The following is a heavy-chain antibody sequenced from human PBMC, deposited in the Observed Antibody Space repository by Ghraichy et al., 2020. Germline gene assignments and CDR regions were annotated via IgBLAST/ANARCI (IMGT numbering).Heavy chain of an antibody. CDR3: ARDTNTAMVSGPDYYYYYGMDV. CDR2: ISSSSSYI. Sequence: GGSLRLSCAASGFTFSSYSMNWVRQAPGKGLEWVSSISSSSSYIYYADSVKGRFTISRDNAKNSLYLQMNSLRAEDTAVYYCARDTNTAMVSGPDYYYYYGMDVWGQGTTVTVSS. J-gene: IGHJ6*02. CDR1: GFTFSSYS. V-gene: IGHV3-21*01. D-gene: IGHD5-18*01.